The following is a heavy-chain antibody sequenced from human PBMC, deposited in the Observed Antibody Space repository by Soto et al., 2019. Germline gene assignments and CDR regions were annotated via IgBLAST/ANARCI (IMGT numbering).Heavy chain of an antibody. Sequence: EVQLAGSGGGVVQPGGSLRLSCAASGFTLSSYAMNWVRQAPGKGLEWVSYISSSSSNIQYAGAVKGRFTISKNNDKTSLHLQMNSCRDDDTAVYFCARDCSLGNRWCRWLDPGGQGTLVTVSS. J-gene: IGHJ5*02. CDR3: ARDCSLGNRWCRWLDP. D-gene: IGHD2-8*02. V-gene: IGHV3-48*02. CDR2: ISSSSSNI. CDR1: GFTLSSYA.